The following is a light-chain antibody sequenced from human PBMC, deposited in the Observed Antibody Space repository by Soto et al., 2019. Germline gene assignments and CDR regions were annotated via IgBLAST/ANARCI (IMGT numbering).Light chain of an antibody. Sequence: QSVLTQPPSASGAPGQRVTISCTGNSSNLGAGYDVHWYQQLPGAAPKLVIFGNRNRPSGVPERFSGSKSGTSASLAITRLQAEDEDDYYCQAYDDSLTAAVFGGGTKVTVL. V-gene: IGLV1-40*01. CDR1: SSNLGAGYD. CDR2: GNR. CDR3: QAYDDSLTAAV. J-gene: IGLJ3*02.